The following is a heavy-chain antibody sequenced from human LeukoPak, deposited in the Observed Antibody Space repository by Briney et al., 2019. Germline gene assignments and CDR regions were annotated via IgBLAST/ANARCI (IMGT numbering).Heavy chain of an antibody. D-gene: IGHD4-23*01. Sequence: GGSLRLSCAASGFTFSNYGMSWVRQAPGKGLEWVSAINDSGDSTYYADSVKGRFTISRDNSKNTLYLQMNSLRAEDTAVYYCAKRSAYGGNWKYFDYWGQGTLVTVSS. CDR2: INDSGDST. J-gene: IGHJ4*02. CDR1: GFTFSNYG. V-gene: IGHV3-23*01. CDR3: AKRSAYGGNWKYFDY.